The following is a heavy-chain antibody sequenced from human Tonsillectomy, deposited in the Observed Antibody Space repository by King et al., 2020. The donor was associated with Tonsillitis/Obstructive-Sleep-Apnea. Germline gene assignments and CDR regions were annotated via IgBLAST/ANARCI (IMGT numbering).Heavy chain of an antibody. CDR3: ARKERWGLGGNPPYYFDY. D-gene: IGHD4-23*01. Sequence: VQLPQWGAGLLKPSETLSLTCAVYGGSFSGYYWSWIRQPPGKGLEWIGEINHSGSTNYNPSLKSRVTISVDTSKNQFSLKLSSVTAADTAVYYCARKERWGLGGNPPYYFDYWGQGTLVTVSS. CDR1: GGSFSGYY. CDR2: INHSGST. V-gene: IGHV4-34*01. J-gene: IGHJ4*02.